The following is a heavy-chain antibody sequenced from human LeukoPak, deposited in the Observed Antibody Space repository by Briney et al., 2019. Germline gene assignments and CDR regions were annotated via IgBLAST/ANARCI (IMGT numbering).Heavy chain of an antibody. CDR1: GFTFSTYW. Sequence: GGSLRLSCAASGFTFSTYWMSWVRQAPGKGLEWVANIKEDGSEKYYLDSVKGRFTISRDNAKNSLYLQMSSLRAEDTAVYYCIRVDYGGAPRRDYWGQGTLVTVSS. J-gene: IGHJ4*02. CDR2: IKEDGSEK. V-gene: IGHV3-7*01. CDR3: IRVDYGGAPRRDY. D-gene: IGHD4-23*01.